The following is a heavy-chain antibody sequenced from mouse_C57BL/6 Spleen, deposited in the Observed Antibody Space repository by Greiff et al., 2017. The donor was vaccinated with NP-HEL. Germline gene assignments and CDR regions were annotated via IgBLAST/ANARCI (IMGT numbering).Heavy chain of an antibody. CDR2: IDPSDSYT. D-gene: IGHD1-2*01. Sequence: QVQLQQPGAELVMPGASVKLSCKASGYTFTSYWMHWVKQRPGQGLEWIGEIDPSDSYTNYNQKFKGKATLTVDKSSSTAYMQLSSLTSGDSAVYYCAFTTAVEGFAYWGQGTLVTVSA. CDR1: GYTFTSYW. J-gene: IGHJ3*01. CDR3: AFTTAVEGFAY. V-gene: IGHV1-69*01.